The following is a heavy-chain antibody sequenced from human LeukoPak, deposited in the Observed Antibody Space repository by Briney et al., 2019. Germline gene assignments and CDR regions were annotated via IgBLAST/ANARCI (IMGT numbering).Heavy chain of an antibody. V-gene: IGHV3-48*01. CDR3: ARDGWFGDYNWFDP. J-gene: IGHJ5*02. CDR1: GFTFSSYS. Sequence: GESLRLSCAASGFTFSSYSMNWVRQAPGKGLEWVSYISSASNTIYYADSVKGRFTIFRDNAKNSLYLQMNSLRAEDTAMYYCARDGWFGDYNWFDPWGQGTLVTVSS. D-gene: IGHD3-10*01. CDR2: ISSASNTI.